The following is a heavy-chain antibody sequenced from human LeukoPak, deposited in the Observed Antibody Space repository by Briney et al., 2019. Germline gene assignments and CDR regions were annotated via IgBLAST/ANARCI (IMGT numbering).Heavy chain of an antibody. V-gene: IGHV4-30-4*01. Sequence: PSETLSLTCTVSGGSISSGDYYWSWIRQPPGKGLEWIGYIYYSGSTYYNPSLKSRVTISVDTSKNQFSLKLSSVTAADTAVYYCASGWGYYDSSGYYRPDNWFDPWGQGTLVTASS. CDR1: GGSISSGDYY. J-gene: IGHJ5*02. CDR2: IYYSGST. D-gene: IGHD3-22*01. CDR3: ASGWGYYDSSGYYRPDNWFDP.